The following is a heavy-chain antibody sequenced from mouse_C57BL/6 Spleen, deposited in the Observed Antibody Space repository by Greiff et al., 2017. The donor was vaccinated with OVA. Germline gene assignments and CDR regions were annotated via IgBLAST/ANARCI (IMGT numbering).Heavy chain of an antibody. J-gene: IGHJ1*03. CDR1: GYTFTSYW. D-gene: IGHD1-1*01. V-gene: IGHV1-64*01. Sequence: QVQLQQPGAELVKPGASVKLSCKASGYTFTSYWMHWVKQRPGQGLEWIGMIHPNSGSTNYNEKFKSKATLTVDKSSSTAYMQLSSLTSEDSAVYYFARSPTGYGSSYWYFDVWGTGTTVTVSS. CDR2: IHPNSGST. CDR3: ARSPTGYGSSYWYFDV.